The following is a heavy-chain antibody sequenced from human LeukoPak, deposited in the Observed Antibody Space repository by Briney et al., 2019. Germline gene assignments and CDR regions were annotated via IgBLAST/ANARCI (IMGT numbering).Heavy chain of an antibody. CDR3: ATHRGGIHRWFGELFDYYYYMDV. V-gene: IGHV4-61*01. J-gene: IGHJ6*03. Sequence: SETLSLTCTVSGYSISSSYYWSWIRQPPGKGLEWIGNIYYSGRTNYNPSPKSRVTISVDTSKNQFSLKLSSVTAADTAVYYCATHRGGIHRWFGELFDYYYYMDVWGKGTTVTISS. CDR2: IYYSGRT. CDR1: GYSISSSYY. D-gene: IGHD3-10*01.